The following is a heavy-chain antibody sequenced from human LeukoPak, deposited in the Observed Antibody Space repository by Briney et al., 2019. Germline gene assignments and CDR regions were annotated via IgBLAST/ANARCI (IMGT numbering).Heavy chain of an antibody. CDR3: ARDQIRGSIDY. CDR2: ISSSSGYI. J-gene: IGHJ4*02. CDR1: GFTFSSYN. Sequence: GGSLRLSCVGSGFTFSSYNMNWVRQAPGKGLEWVSSISSSSGYIYYADSLKGRFTISRDNAKNSLYLQMNSLRAEDTAVYYCARDQIRGSIDYWGQGTLVTVSS. V-gene: IGHV3-21*01.